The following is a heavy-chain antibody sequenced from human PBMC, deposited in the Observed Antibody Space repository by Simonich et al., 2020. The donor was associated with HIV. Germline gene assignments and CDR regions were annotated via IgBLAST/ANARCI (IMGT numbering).Heavy chain of an antibody. CDR1: GGSFSGYY. CDR3: ARLTAGGLGEYFQH. J-gene: IGHJ1*01. V-gene: IGHV4-34*01. CDR2: INHSGTT. Sequence: QVQLQQWGAGLLKPSETLSLTCAVYGGSFSGYYWSWIRQPPGKGLEWIGEINHSGTTNYNPSLKRRVTISVDTSKNQFSLKLSSVTDADTAVYYCARLTAGGLGEYFQHWGQGTLVTVSS. D-gene: IGHD6-13*01.